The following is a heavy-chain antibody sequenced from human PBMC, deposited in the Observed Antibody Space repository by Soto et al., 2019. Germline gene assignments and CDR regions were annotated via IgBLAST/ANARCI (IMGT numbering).Heavy chain of an antibody. CDR1: GFTFSSYG. Sequence: QVQLVESGGGVVQPGRSLRLSCAASGFTFSSYGMHWVRQAPGKGLEWVAVIWYDGSNKYYADSVKGRFTISRDNSKNTLYLEMNSLRAEDTAVYYCARDVQKGAAGTDYWGQGTLVTVSS. D-gene: IGHD6-13*01. CDR2: IWYDGSNK. CDR3: ARDVQKGAAGTDY. J-gene: IGHJ4*02. V-gene: IGHV3-33*01.